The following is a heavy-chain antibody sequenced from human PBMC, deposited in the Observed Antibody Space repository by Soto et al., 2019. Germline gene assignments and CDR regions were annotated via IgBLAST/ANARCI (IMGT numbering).Heavy chain of an antibody. J-gene: IGHJ4*02. Sequence: GESLKISCNASGYIFTNYWIGWVRQMPGKGLEWMGIIYPGDSDTRYSLSFEGQVTISADKSITTAYLQWTSLKASDTAIYFCARRARGSWALDYWGQGTQVTVSS. CDR3: ARRARGSWALDY. D-gene: IGHD2-15*01. CDR1: GYIFTNYW. V-gene: IGHV5-51*01. CDR2: IYPGDSDT.